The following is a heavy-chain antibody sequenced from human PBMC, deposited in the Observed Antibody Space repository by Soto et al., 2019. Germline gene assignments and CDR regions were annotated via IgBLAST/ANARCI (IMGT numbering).Heavy chain of an antibody. CDR2: IYYTGST. V-gene: IGHV4-59*08. Sequence: SATLSLTCTISGDSIGTRYWSWIRQPPGKGLEWIGYIYYTGSTKYNPSLQSRVTMSVDTSKNQFSLRLSSVTAADTAVYFCARSSYYYDSSGYFFSWFDPWGQGTLVTVSS. J-gene: IGHJ5*02. CDR3: ARSSYYYDSSGYFFSWFDP. D-gene: IGHD3-22*01. CDR1: GDSIGTRY.